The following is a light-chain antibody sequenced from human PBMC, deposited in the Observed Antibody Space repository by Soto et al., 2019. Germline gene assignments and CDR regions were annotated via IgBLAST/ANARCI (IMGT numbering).Light chain of an antibody. CDR3: QQHGSSPPIT. CDR1: QSVSSNL. CDR2: GGS. J-gene: IGKJ5*01. V-gene: IGKV3-20*01. Sequence: EIVLTQSPGTLSLSPGDRATLSCSASQSVSSNLLAWYQEKPGQAPRLLIYGGSSRATGIPDRFSGSGSGTDFTLTISRLEPEDFAVYYCQQHGSSPPITFGQGTRREIK.